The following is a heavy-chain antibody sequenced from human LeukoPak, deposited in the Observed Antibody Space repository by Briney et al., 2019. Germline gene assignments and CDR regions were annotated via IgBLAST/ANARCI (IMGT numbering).Heavy chain of an antibody. D-gene: IGHD6-13*01. CDR1: GGSISSSNW. CDR2: IYHSGST. J-gene: IGHJ6*02. Sequence: PSETLSLTCAVSGGSISSSNWWSWVRQPPGKGLEWIGEIYHSGSTNYNPSLKSRVTISVDKSKNQFSLKLSSVTAADTAVYYCARADIAAAQGGMDVWGQGTTVTVSS. V-gene: IGHV4-4*02. CDR3: ARADIAAAQGGMDV.